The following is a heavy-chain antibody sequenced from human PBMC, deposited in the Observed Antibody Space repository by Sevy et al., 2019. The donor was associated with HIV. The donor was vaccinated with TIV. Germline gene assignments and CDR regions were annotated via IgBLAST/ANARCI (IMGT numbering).Heavy chain of an antibody. CDR1: GGSISSYY. CDR2: FYYSGST. J-gene: IGHJ2*01. V-gene: IGHV4-59*01. Sequence: SETLSLTCTVSGGSISSYYWCWIRQPPGKGLERIGYFYYSGSTDYNPSLKSRVTISADTSQNQFSLRLNSVTAADTAVYYCARGGTRGWYFDLWGRGTLVTVSS. D-gene: IGHD2-8*01. CDR3: ARGGTRGWYFDL.